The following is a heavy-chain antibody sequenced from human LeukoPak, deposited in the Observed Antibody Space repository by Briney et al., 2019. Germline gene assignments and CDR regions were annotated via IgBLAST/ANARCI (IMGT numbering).Heavy chain of an antibody. CDR1: GFTFSRYW. V-gene: IGHV3-7*04. D-gene: IGHD3-22*01. CDR2: IKQDGSEK. CDR3: ARDIRDYYDSSGYYEVLGAPLFDY. J-gene: IGHJ4*02. Sequence: TGGSLRLSCAASGFTFSRYWMSWVRQAPGKGLEGVANIKQDGSEKYYVDSVKGRFTISRDNAKNSLYLQMNSLRAEDTAVYYCARDIRDYYDSSGYYEVLGAPLFDYWGQGTLVTVSS.